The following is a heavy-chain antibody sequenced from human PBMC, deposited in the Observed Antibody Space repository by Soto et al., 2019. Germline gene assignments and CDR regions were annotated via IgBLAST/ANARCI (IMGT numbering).Heavy chain of an antibody. Sequence: GGSLRLSCAASGFTFSSCAMRWVRQAPGKGLEWVSTFSAGGGTYYADSVQGRFTVSRDNSKNTLYLQMNSLTAEDTAVYYCAAGRPGRTVTGSVYWGQGTLVTVSS. D-gene: IGHD6-19*01. J-gene: IGHJ4*02. V-gene: IGHV3-23*01. CDR3: AAGRPGRTVTGSVY. CDR2: FSAGGGT. CDR1: GFTFSSCA.